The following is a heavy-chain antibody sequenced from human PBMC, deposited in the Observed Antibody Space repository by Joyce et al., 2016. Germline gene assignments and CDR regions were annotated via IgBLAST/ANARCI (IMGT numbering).Heavy chain of an antibody. CDR2: IYFRWST. J-gene: IGHJ6*03. Sequence: QLHLQESGPGLVKSSETLSLTCTVSGVSISSSTYYWGWIRQPPGKGLEWIASIYFRWSTYYNPSLKSRVTISVDTSKNQFSPRLSFVTAADTAVYYCARQDCSSASCFSYYYYYYMDVWGKGTTVTVSS. V-gene: IGHV4-39*01. CDR1: GVSISSSTYY. CDR3: ARQDCSSASCFSYYYYYYMDV. D-gene: IGHD2-2*01.